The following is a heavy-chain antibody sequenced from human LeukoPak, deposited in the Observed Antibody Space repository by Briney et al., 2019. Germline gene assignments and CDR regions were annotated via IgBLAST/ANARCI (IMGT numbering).Heavy chain of an antibody. CDR3: ARDMGY. Sequence: PGKGLEWIGYIYYSGSTYYTPSLKSRVTISVDTSKNQFSLKLSSVTAADTAVYYCARDMGYWGQGTLVTVSS. J-gene: IGHJ4*02. V-gene: IGHV4-31*02. D-gene: IGHD3-10*01. CDR2: IYYSGST.